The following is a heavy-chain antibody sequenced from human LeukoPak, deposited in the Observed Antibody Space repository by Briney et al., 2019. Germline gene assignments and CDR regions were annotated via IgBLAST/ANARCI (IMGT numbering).Heavy chain of an antibody. V-gene: IGHV4-34*01. CDR1: GGSFSGYY. Sequence: SETLSLTCAVYGGSFSGYYWSWIRQPPGKGLEWIGEINHSGSTNYNPSLKSRVTISVDTSKNQFSLKLSPVTAADTAVYYCARSTVYFDAFDIWGQGTMVTVSS. D-gene: IGHD2/OR15-2a*01. CDR3: ARSTVYFDAFDI. J-gene: IGHJ3*02. CDR2: INHSGST.